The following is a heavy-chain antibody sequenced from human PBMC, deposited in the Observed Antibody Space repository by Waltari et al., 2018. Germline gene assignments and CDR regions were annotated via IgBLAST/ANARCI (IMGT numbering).Heavy chain of an antibody. CDR3: VHRGYSYGPFDN. J-gene: IGHJ4*02. V-gene: IGHV3-74*01. CDR1: GFTFKNYW. Sequence: ESQLVESGGGLVRPGGSVRLSCRASGFTFKNYWMHWVRQVPGKGPEWISRINVDGRDTSYADSVKGRFTISRDNSKSTLYLQLNSLTVDDTAVYYCVHRGYSYGPFDNWGQGTLVTVSS. D-gene: IGHD5-18*01. CDR2: INVDGRDT.